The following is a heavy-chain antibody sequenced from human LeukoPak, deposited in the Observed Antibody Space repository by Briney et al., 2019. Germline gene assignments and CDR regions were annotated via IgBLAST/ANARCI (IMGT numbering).Heavy chain of an antibody. D-gene: IGHD2-21*01. J-gene: IGHJ5*02. Sequence: VXXISYDXSXXXYAXSVKXRXSISRDNSKNTLNLQMNSLRAEXTAVYXCARXRGXYFNWFXPXGQGTLVTVSS. V-gene: IGHV3-30*03. CDR3: ARXRGXYFNWFXP. CDR2: ISYDXSXX.